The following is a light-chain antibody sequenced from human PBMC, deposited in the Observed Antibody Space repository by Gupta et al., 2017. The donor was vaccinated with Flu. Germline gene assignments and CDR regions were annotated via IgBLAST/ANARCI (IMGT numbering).Light chain of an antibody. CDR1: KWGDKY. Sequence: GKTTSITCSGDKWGDKYACCHQQKPGHPPLLVFYQDSKRPAGPPGRFSASNAGTTATLTISGTEAMEEADYYYQAEDSSTYWVFGGGTKLTVL. CDR3: QAEDSSTYWV. CDR2: QDS. J-gene: IGLJ3*02. V-gene: IGLV3-1*01.